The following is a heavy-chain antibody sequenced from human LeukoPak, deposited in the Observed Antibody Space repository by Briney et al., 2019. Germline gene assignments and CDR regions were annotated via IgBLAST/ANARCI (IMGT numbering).Heavy chain of an antibody. CDR1: GFTFGDYA. CDR2: IRSKAYGGTT. V-gene: IGHV3-49*03. J-gene: IGHJ4*02. Sequence: GGSLRLSRTASGFTFGDYAMSWFSQAPGKGLEWGGFIRSKAYGGTTEYAASVKGRFTISRDDSKSIAYLQMNSLKTEDTAVYYCTRETYDSSGSATFDYWGQGTLVTVSS. CDR3: TRETYDSSGSATFDY. D-gene: IGHD3-22*01.